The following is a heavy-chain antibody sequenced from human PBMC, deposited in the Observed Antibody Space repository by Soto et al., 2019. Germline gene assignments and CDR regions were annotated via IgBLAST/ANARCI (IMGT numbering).Heavy chain of an antibody. CDR2: IYYSGST. D-gene: IGHD3-3*01. V-gene: IGHV4-59*01. Sequence: SETLSLTCTVSGGSISSYYWSWIRQPPGKGLEWIGYIYYSGSTNYNPSLKSRVTISVDTSKNQFSLKLSSVTAADTAVYYCARGTIFGVVTAIYDAFDIWGQGTMVTVSS. CDR3: ARGTIFGVVTAIYDAFDI. CDR1: GGSISSYY. J-gene: IGHJ3*02.